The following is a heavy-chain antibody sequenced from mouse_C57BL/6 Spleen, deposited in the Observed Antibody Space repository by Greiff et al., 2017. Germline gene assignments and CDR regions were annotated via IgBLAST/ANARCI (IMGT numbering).Heavy chain of an antibody. D-gene: IGHD2-3*01. Sequence: QVQLKQSGAELARPGASVKLSCKASGYTFPSYGISWVKQRTGQGLEWIGEIYPRSCNTYYNEKCKGKATLTADKSSSTAYMELRSLTSEDSAVYFCARSRDGYPYFDYWGKGTTLTVSS. CDR1: GYTFPSYG. V-gene: IGHV1-81*01. J-gene: IGHJ2*01. CDR2: IYPRSCNT. CDR3: ARSRDGYPYFDY.